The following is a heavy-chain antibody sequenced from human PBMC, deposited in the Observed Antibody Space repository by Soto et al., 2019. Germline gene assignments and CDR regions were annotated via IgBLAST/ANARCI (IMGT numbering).Heavy chain of an antibody. CDR3: ARDGYCSGGSCYSVPVFDY. V-gene: IGHV3-33*01. D-gene: IGHD2-15*01. CDR1: GFTFSSCG. CDR2: IWYDGSNK. Sequence: QVQLVESGGGVVQPGRSLRLSCAASGFTFSSCGMHWVRQAPGKGLEWVAVIWYDGSNKYYADSVKGRFTISRDNSKNTLYLQMNSLRAEDTAVYYCARDGYCSGGSCYSVPVFDYWGQGTLVTVSS. J-gene: IGHJ4*02.